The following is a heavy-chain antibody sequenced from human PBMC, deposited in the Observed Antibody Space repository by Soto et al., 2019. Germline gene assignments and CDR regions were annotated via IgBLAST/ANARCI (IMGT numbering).Heavy chain of an antibody. J-gene: IGHJ4*02. V-gene: IGHV3-74*01. CDR2: INSDGSST. D-gene: IGHD3-3*01. CDR3: ARADFFTDYDFWSGRKGGNLDY. Sequence: GGSLRLSCAASGFTFSSYWMHWVRQAPGKGLVWVSRINSDGSSTSYADSVKGRFTISRDNAKNTLYLQMNSLRAEDTAVYYCARADFFTDYDFWSGRKGGNLDYWGQGTLVTVSS. CDR1: GFTFSSYW.